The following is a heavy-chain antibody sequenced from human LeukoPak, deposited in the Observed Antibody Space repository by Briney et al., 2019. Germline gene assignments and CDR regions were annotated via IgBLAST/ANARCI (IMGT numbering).Heavy chain of an antibody. Sequence: PSETLSLTCTVSGGSITTISYYWGWIRQPPGKGLEWIGSIYHTGSPYYSPSLKSRVTISVDTSKNQFSLKLTSVTAADTAVYYCASYYVWGNNRYCDYWGQGTQVTVSS. CDR3: ASYYVWGNNRYCDY. CDR2: IYHTGSP. J-gene: IGHJ4*02. D-gene: IGHD3-16*02. CDR1: GGSITTISYY. V-gene: IGHV4-39*01.